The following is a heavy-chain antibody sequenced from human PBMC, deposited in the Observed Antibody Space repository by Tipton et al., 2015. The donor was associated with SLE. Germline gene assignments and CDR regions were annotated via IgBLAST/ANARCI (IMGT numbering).Heavy chain of an antibody. CDR3: ARGKRHYDVLTGYYSKPHYFDF. D-gene: IGHD3-9*01. V-gene: IGHV4-59*01. CDR1: GGSISSYY. J-gene: IGHJ4*02. Sequence: TLSLTCTVSGGSISSYYWSWIRQPPGKGLEWIGYIYYSGSTNYNPSLESRVTISVDTSRNLFSLNLSSVTAADTAVYYCARGKRHYDVLTGYYSKPHYFDFWGQGTVVAVSP. CDR2: IYYSGST.